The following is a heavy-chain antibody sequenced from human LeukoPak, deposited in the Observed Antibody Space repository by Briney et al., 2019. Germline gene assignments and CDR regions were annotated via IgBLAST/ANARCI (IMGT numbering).Heavy chain of an antibody. CDR2: ISAYNGNT. D-gene: IGHD2-15*01. V-gene: IGHV1-18*01. J-gene: IGHJ5*02. Sequence: ASVTVSCMASGYTFTSYGISWVRQAPGHPLEWIGWISAYNGNTNYAQKLQGRVTMTTDTSTSTAYMELRSLRSDDTAVYYCALVVVVAATNWFDPWGQGTLVTVSS. CDR3: ALVVVVAATNWFDP. CDR1: GYTFTSYG.